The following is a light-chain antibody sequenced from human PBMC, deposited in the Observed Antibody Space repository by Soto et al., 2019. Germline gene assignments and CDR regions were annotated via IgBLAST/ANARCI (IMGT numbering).Light chain of an antibody. CDR1: QSISNW. CDR2: HAS. J-gene: IGKJ1*01. V-gene: IGKV1-5*01. Sequence: IHMTQSPSSLPASLGNTGTITCRASQSISNWLAWYQQKPGTAPKVLIYHASNLQSGVPSRFSGSGSGTEFTLTIRSLKPDDFATYYCQQYNSYSFRQGPKVDIK. CDR3: QQYNSYS.